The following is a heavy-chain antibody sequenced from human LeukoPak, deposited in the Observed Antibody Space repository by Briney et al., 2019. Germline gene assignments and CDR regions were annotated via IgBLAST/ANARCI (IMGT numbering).Heavy chain of an antibody. CDR1: GGSFSGYY. CDR2: INHSGST. CDR3: ASLGGGMDV. Sequence: SETLSLTCAVYGGSFSGYYWSWIRQPPGKGLEWIGEINHSGSTNYNPSLKSRVTISVDTSKNQSSLKLSSVTAADTAVYYCASLGGGMDVWGKGTTVTVSS. D-gene: IGHD1-26*01. J-gene: IGHJ6*04. V-gene: IGHV4-34*01.